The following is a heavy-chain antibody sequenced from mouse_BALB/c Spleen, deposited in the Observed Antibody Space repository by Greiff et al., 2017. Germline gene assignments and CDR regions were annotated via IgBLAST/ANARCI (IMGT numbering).Heavy chain of an antibody. Sequence: EVQLQQSGPGLVKPSQSLSLTCTVTGYSITSDYAWNWIRQFPGNKLEWMGYISYSGSTSYNPSLKSRISITRDTSKNQFFLQLNSVTTEDTATYYCARYLYGSSFDYWGQGTTLTVSS. CDR1: GYSITSDYA. J-gene: IGHJ2*01. D-gene: IGHD1-1*01. V-gene: IGHV3-2*02. CDR3: ARYLYGSSFDY. CDR2: ISYSGST.